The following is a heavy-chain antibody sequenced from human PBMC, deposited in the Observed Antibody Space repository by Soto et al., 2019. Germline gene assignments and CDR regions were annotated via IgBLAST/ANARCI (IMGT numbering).Heavy chain of an antibody. J-gene: IGHJ4*02. CDR3: ARDLDGSGSYYTDY. CDR2: ISAYNGNT. V-gene: IGHV1-18*01. CDR1: GYMFVTYG. Sequence: ASVKVSCKASGYMFVTYGINWVRQAPGQGLEWMGWISAYNGNTKYAQNLQGRVTMTTGASTSTAYMEMRSLRSDDTAVYYCARDLDGSGSYYTDYWGPGTLVTSPQ. D-gene: IGHD3-10*01.